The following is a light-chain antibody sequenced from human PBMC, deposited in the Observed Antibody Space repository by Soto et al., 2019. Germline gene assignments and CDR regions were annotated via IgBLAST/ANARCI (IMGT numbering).Light chain of an antibody. V-gene: IGLV2-14*01. Sequence: QSALTQPASVSGSPGQSITISRTGTSSDVGAYNYVSWYQQHPGKAPKLMIYDVNIRPSGVSNRFSGSKSGNTASPTSSGLQAEDEADYYCTSWTTSTTMKFGGGTKLTVL. CDR3: TSWTTSTTMK. CDR2: DVN. J-gene: IGLJ2*01. CDR1: SSDVGAYNY.